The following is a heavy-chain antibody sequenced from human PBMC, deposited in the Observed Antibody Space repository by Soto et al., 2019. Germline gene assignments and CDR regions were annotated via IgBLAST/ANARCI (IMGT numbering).Heavy chain of an antibody. V-gene: IGHV3-53*01. CDR1: GLSVRGKKY. CDR3: ASWLEREPADER. J-gene: IGHJ3*01. Sequence: QLVASGGGVIHPGGSRRLSGAALGLSVRGKKYIKLVRPTPGKGLEWVSALYDVDGTDYAYSAKGRVTISRDNSNNIIYLQMNSLGPDDTAVYYCASWLEREPADERWGPGKMVTASP. CDR2: LYDVDGT. D-gene: IGHD1-1*01.